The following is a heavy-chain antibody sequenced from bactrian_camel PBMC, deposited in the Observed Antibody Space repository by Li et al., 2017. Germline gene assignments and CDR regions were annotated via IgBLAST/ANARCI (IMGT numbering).Heavy chain of an antibody. Sequence: QLVESGGGLVQPGGSLRLSCAASGFSFRTYSMSWFRQAPGKVREGVAAIYTREGKTYYADSVKGRFIISRDNTKSTLYLQLTNLKTEDTGMYHCSKGLYRSGVDGDSPGTQVTVS. CDR1: GFSFRTYS. J-gene: IGHJ4*01. V-gene: IGHV3S30*01. D-gene: IGHD1*01. CDR2: IYTREGKT.